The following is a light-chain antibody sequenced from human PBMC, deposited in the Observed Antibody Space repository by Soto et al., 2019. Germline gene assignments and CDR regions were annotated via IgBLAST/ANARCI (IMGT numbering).Light chain of an antibody. CDR2: GAS. Sequence: EIVLTQSPGTLSLSPGERATLSCRASQSVNGNYLTWYQQKPGQAPRLLIYGASSRDTGIPDRFSGSGSGTDFTLTISRLEPEDVAVYYCQQYGSSFRYTFGQGTKLEIK. V-gene: IGKV3-20*01. CDR1: QSVNGNY. J-gene: IGKJ2*01. CDR3: QQYGSSFRYT.